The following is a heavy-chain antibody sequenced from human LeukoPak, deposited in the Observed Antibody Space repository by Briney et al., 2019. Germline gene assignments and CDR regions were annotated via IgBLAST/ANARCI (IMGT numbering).Heavy chain of an antibody. CDR2: INPGGSSI. Sequence: GGSLRLSCAASGFTFSSYWMHWVRQVPGKGLVWVARINPGGSSITYADCVKGRFTISRDNAKNTLHLQMDSLRAEDTGVYYCARSNQADDYWGQGTLVTVSS. V-gene: IGHV3-74*01. D-gene: IGHD1-14*01. J-gene: IGHJ4*02. CDR3: ARSNQADDY. CDR1: GFTFSSYW.